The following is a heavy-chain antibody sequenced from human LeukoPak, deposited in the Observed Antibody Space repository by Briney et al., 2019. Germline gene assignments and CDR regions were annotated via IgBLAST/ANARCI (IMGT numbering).Heavy chain of an antibody. J-gene: IGHJ6*03. D-gene: IGHD3-3*01. CDR3: ARVGPSYDFWRDYYYYMDV. Sequence: GGSLRLSCAASGFTFSSYWMSWVRQAPGKGLEWVANIKQDGSEKYYVDSVKGRFTISRDNAKNSLYLQMNSLRAEDTAVYYCARVGPSYDFWRDYYYYMDVWGKGTTVTVSS. V-gene: IGHV3-7*01. CDR2: IKQDGSEK. CDR1: GFTFSSYW.